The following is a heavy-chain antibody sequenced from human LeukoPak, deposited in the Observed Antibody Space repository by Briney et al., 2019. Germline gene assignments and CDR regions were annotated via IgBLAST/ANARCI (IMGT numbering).Heavy chain of an antibody. CDR1: GGSISSYY. J-gene: IGHJ3*02. Sequence: WETLSLTCTVSGGSISSYYWSWIRQPPGKGLEWIGYTYYTGSTNYNPSLKSRVTISVDTSKNQVSLKLSSVTAADTAVYYCARDYTMTHAFDIWGQGTMVTVSS. D-gene: IGHD3-22*01. CDR2: TYYTGST. V-gene: IGHV4-59*01. CDR3: ARDYTMTHAFDI.